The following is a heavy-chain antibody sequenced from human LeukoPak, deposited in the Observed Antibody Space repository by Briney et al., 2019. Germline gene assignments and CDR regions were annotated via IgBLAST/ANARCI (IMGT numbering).Heavy chain of an antibody. V-gene: IGHV1-2*06. D-gene: IGHD2-8*01. Sequence: ASVKVSCTTSGYTFTDSYIHWVRHAPGQGLEWMGRNNPNSGDSNYSQKFQGRVTMTRDPSISTAYMEMSRLTFDDTAVYYCARSARHCNNGVCFTDYYIDLWGKGTTVIVSS. CDR1: GYTFTDSY. CDR2: NNPNSGDS. CDR3: ARSARHCNNGVCFTDYYIDL. J-gene: IGHJ6*03.